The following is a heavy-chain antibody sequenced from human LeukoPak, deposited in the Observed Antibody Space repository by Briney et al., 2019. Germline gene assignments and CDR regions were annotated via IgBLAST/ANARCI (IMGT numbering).Heavy chain of an antibody. J-gene: IGHJ4*02. V-gene: IGHV3-23*01. CDR3: ATDVSAHYDSSGYYFDY. CDR1: GFTFSSYA. CDR2: ISGSGGST. Sequence: GGSLRLSCAASGFTFSSYAMSWVRQAPGKGLEWVSAISGSGGSTFYADSVKGRFTISRDNSKNTLYLQMNSLRAEDTAVYYCATDVSAHYDSSGYYFDYWGQGTLVTVSS. D-gene: IGHD3-22*01.